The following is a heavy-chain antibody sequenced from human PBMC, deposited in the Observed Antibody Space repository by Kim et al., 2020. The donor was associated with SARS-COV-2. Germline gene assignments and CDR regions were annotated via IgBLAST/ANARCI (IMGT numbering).Heavy chain of an antibody. J-gene: IGHJ4*02. CDR3: AKEGGGNYYFDY. Sequence: GTADSVKGLFTIYREHAKNSLYLQMNSLRAEDTALYYCAKEGGGNYYFDYWGQGTLVTVSS. D-gene: IGHD2-21*02. V-gene: IGHV3-9*01.